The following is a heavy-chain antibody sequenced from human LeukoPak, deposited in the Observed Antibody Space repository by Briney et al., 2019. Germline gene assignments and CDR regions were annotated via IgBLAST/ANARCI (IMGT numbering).Heavy chain of an antibody. V-gene: IGHV3-7*04. CDR2: IKQDGSEK. J-gene: IGHJ4*02. Sequence: AGGSLRLSCAASGFIFSSYWMSWVRQAPGKGLEWVANIKQDGSEKYYVDSVKGRFTIPRDNAKNSLYLQMNSLRAEDTAVYYCARVPAAILSFDYWGQGTLVTVSS. CDR1: GFIFSSYW. D-gene: IGHD2-2*02. CDR3: ARVPAAILSFDY.